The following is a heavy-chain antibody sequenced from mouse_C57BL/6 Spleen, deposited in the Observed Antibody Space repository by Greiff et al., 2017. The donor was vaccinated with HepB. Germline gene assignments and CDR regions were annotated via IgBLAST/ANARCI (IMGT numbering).Heavy chain of an antibody. CDR1: GYTFTSYW. CDR3: ARSNDGYFPWFAY. D-gene: IGHD2-3*01. V-gene: IGHV1-7*01. CDR2: INPSSGYT. Sequence: QVQLQQSGAELAKPGASVKLSCKASGYTFTSYWMHWVKQRPGQGLEWIGYINPSSGYTKYNQKFKDKATLTADKSSSTAYMQLSSLTYEDSAVDYCARSNDGYFPWFAYWGQGTLVTVSA. J-gene: IGHJ3*01.